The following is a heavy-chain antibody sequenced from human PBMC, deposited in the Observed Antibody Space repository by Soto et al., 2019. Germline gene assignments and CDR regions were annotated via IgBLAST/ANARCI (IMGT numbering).Heavy chain of an antibody. V-gene: IGHV3-30*18. D-gene: IGHD1-1*01. Sequence: PGGSLRLSCAASGSTFSNFGLHWVRQAPGKGLEWVALISHDGSSKFYADSLKGRFTISRDNSNNTLYLQMSSLRTEDTAVYYCTKVPSTNDDYYGMDVWGQGTTVTVSS. CDR3: TKVPSTNDDYYGMDV. CDR1: GSTFSNFG. J-gene: IGHJ6*02. CDR2: ISHDGSSK.